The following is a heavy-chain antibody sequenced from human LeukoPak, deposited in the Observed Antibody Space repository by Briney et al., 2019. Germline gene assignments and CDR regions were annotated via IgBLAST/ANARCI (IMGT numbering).Heavy chain of an antibody. CDR1: GGSISSSNW. CDR3: ARAYYYDSSGYCLDY. Sequence: SGTLSLTCAVSGGSISSSNWWSWVRQPPGKGLEWIGEIYHSGSTNYNPSLKSRVTISVDKSKNQFSLKLSSVTAADTAVYYCARAYYYDSSGYCLDYWGQGTLVTVSS. V-gene: IGHV4-4*02. CDR2: IYHSGST. J-gene: IGHJ4*02. D-gene: IGHD3-22*01.